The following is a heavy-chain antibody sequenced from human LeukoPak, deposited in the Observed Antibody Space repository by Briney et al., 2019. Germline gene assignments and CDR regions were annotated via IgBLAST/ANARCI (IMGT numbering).Heavy chain of an antibody. V-gene: IGHV3-7*03. D-gene: IGHD5-24*01. J-gene: IGHJ4*02. CDR3: GRDSRWAQPDY. CDR1: GFTFSSYW. Sequence: GGSLRLSCAASGFTFSSYWMSWVRQAPGKGLEWVANIKQDGSEKYYVDSVKGRFTVSRDNSKNMVYLQINSLTAEDTAIYYCGRDSRWAQPDYWGQGTLVTVSS. CDR2: IKQDGSEK.